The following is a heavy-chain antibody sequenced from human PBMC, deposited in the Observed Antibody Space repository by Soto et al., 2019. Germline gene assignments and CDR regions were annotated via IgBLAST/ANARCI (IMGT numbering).Heavy chain of an antibody. CDR3: ARSLVGLGDY. Sequence: EVQLVESGGGLVQPGGSLRLSCAASGFTFSSSWMSWVRQAPGKGLEWVANINHDGSEKYYVDSVKGRFSVSRDNAKNSLFLQMNSLRAEDTAVYYCARSLVGLGDYWGRAPWSPSPQ. CDR1: GFTFSSSW. CDR2: INHDGSEK. J-gene: IGHJ4*02. V-gene: IGHV3-7*01. D-gene: IGHD6-6*01.